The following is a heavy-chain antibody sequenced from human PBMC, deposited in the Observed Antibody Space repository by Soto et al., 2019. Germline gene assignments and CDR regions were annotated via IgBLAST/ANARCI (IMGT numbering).Heavy chain of an antibody. CDR1: GFTFSSYA. CDR2: ISGSGGST. D-gene: IGHD2-15*01. V-gene: IGHV3-23*01. CDR3: AKGADIVVVVAATLFDY. Sequence: EVQLLESGGGWVQPGGSLRLSCAASGFTFSSYAMSWVRQAPGKGLEWVSAISGSGGSTYYADSVKGRFTISRDNSKNTLYLQMNSLRAEDTAVYYCAKGADIVVVVAATLFDYWGQGTLVTVSS. J-gene: IGHJ4*02.